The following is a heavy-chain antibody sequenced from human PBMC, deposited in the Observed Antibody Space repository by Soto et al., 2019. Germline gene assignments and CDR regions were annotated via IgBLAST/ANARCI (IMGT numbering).Heavy chain of an antibody. V-gene: IGHV1-69*08. CDR2: IIPALGTT. CDR1: GGPFSSHT. D-gene: IGHD4-17*01. J-gene: IGHJ2*01. Sequence: QDQLVQSGAEVKKPGSSVKVSCKAFGGPFSSHTFSWVRQAPGQGLEWMGRIIPALGTTTYAQKFQGRVTITADESVTTVYMELNSLRTEDTAVYYCARPDFGDYWYFDLWGRGKLVTVSS. CDR3: ARPDFGDYWYFDL.